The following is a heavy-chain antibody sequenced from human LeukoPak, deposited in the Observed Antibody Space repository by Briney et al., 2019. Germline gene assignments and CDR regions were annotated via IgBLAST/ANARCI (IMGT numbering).Heavy chain of an antibody. V-gene: IGHV3-23*01. CDR1: GFTFSSYA. CDR3: AKELLGMVRGVLDY. Sequence: GRSLRLSCAASGFTFSSYAMHWVRQAPGKGLEWVSAISGSGGSTYYADSVKGRFTISRDNSKNTLYLQMNSLRAEDTAVYHCAKELLGMVRGVLDYWGQGTLVTVSS. J-gene: IGHJ4*02. CDR2: ISGSGGST. D-gene: IGHD3-10*01.